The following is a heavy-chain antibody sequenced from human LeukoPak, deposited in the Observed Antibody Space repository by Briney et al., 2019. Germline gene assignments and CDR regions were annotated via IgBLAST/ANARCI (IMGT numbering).Heavy chain of an antibody. CDR2: INSDGSST. Sequence: GGSLRLSCAASGFTFSSYWMHWVRQAPGKGLVWVSRINSDGSSTSYADSVKGRFTISRDNSKNTLYLQMNSLRAEDTAVYYCAKEDIVVVPAAIPYDYWGQGTLVTVSS. V-gene: IGHV3-74*01. D-gene: IGHD2-2*02. J-gene: IGHJ4*02. CDR3: AKEDIVVVPAAIPYDY. CDR1: GFTFSSYW.